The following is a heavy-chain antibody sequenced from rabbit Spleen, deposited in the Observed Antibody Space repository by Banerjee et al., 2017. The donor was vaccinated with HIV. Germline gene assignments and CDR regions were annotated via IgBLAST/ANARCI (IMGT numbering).Heavy chain of an antibody. Sequence: QQQLVESGGALVKPGASLTLTCTDSGLSFSNGYVMSWVRQAPGKGLEWIACINAVTGNAVYSSSAKGRFTFSKTSSTTVTLHMTSLTVADTATYCCARDPGSRFSSYGMDLWGQVTLVTLS. V-gene: IGHV1S45*01. J-gene: IGHJ6*01. D-gene: IGHD4-2*01. CDR3: ARDPGSRFSSYGMDL. CDR1: GLSFSNGYV. CDR2: INAVTGNA.